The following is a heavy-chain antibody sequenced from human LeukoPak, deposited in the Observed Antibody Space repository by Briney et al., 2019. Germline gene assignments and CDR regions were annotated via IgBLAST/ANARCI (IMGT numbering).Heavy chain of an antibody. Sequence: PGESLRLSCAVSGFTFTSYWMHWVRQVQGKRLVWVARLRNDDGSTNYADSVKGRFTISRDSAKNTLYLQMIALRDEDTAMYYCARGRAGGPDVFDMWGQGTMVTVSS. CDR3: ARGRAGGPDVFDM. V-gene: IGHV3-74*01. D-gene: IGHD6-13*01. CDR2: LRNDDGST. CDR1: GFTFTSYW. J-gene: IGHJ3*02.